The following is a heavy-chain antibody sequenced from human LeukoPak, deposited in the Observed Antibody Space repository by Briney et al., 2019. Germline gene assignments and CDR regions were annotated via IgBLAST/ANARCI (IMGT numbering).Heavy chain of an antibody. CDR1: GFTFSSYA. J-gene: IGHJ4*02. CDR3: ARDGPAAGTEVDY. V-gene: IGHV3-21*01. Sequence: GGSLRLSCAASGFTFSSYAMHWVRQAPGKGLEWVSYIRSSGPSIYYAGSVKGRFTISRDNAKSSLYLQMNSLRAEDTAVYYCARDGPAAGTEVDYWGQGTLVTVSS. CDR2: IRSSGPSI. D-gene: IGHD6-13*01.